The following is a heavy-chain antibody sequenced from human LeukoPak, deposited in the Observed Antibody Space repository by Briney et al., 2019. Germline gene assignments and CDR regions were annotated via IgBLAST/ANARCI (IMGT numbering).Heavy chain of an antibody. D-gene: IGHD3-3*01. CDR3: ARDRDLGVVTPWCDY. V-gene: IGHV3-30*03. CDR1: GFTFSSYG. Sequence: GGSLRLSCAASGFTFSSYGMQWVRQAPGEGLEWVAIISYDGSTKYYGDSVRGRLTISRDNSKSTVYLQMNSLRADDTAVYYCARDRDLGVVTPWCDYWGQGILVTVSS. J-gene: IGHJ4*02. CDR2: ISYDGSTK.